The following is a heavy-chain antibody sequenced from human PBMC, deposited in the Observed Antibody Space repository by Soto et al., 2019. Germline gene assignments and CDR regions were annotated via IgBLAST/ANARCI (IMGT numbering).Heavy chain of an antibody. J-gene: IGHJ4*02. D-gene: IGHD5-18*01. Sequence: QVQLQESGPGLVKPSETLSLTCTVSGGSVSNSSYYWNWIRQPPGNGLEWIGYIYYRGSTNYNPSLQSRVTISVDTSKNQFSLTLRSVTAADTAVYYCARGPKSGYSYGWGQGTLVTVSS. CDR1: GGSVSNSSYY. CDR2: IYYRGST. CDR3: ARGPKSGYSYG. V-gene: IGHV4-61*01.